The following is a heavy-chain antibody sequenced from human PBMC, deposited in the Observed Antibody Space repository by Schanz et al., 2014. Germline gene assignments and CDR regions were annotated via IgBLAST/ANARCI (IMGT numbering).Heavy chain of an antibody. CDR3: AKDLLYGAPMPLNHLDY. D-gene: IGHD2-2*01. CDR2: ISASGGST. Sequence: VQLVESGGGVVQPGRSLRLSCAASGFTFSSYSMNWVRQAPGKGLEWVSTISASGGSTYYADSVKGRFTISRDNSKNTLYLQMNSLRAEDTAVYYCAKDLLYGAPMPLNHLDYWGQGTLVTVSS. CDR1: GFTFSSYS. J-gene: IGHJ4*02. V-gene: IGHV3-23*04.